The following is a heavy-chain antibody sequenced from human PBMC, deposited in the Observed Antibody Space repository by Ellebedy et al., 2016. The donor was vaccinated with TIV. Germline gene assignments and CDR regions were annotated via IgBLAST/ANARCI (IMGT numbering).Heavy chain of an antibody. CDR3: ARDPGASGGNVNWFDP. CDR2: IYDSGST. Sequence: SETLSLTCTVSGGSVSSGSYYWSWIRQPPGKGLEWIGYIYDSGSTNYNPSLKSRVTISVDTSKNQFSLKLSSVTAADTAVYYCARDPGASGGNVNWFDPWGQGTLVSVSS. D-gene: IGHD4-23*01. V-gene: IGHV4-61*01. J-gene: IGHJ5*02. CDR1: GGSVSSGSYY.